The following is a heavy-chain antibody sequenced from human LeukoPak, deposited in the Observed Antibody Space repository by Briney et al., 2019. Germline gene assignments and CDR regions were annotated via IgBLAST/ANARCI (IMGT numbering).Heavy chain of an antibody. D-gene: IGHD3-3*01. CDR3: AKDPGNGYDFWSGYSDNWFDP. J-gene: IGHJ5*02. CDR1: GFTFDDYA. CDR2: ISGDGGST. Sequence: GSLRLSCAASGFTFDDYAMHWVRQAPGKGLEWVSLISGDGGSTYYADSVKGRFTISRDNSKNSLYLQMNSLRTEDTALYYCAKDPGNGYDFWSGYSDNWFDPWGQGTLVTVSS. V-gene: IGHV3-43*02.